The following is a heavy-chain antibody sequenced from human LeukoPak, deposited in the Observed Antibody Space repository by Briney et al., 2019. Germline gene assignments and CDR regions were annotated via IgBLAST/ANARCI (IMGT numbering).Heavy chain of an antibody. CDR1: GYTFTGYY. CDR3: ARAVVDTYYDFWSPYYYYYYMDV. V-gene: IGHV1-2*02. CDR2: INPNSGGT. D-gene: IGHD3-3*01. J-gene: IGHJ6*03. Sequence: ASVKVSCKASGYTFTGYYMHWVRQAPGQGLEWMGWINPNSGGTNYAQKFQGTVTMTRDMSISTAYMELSRLRSDDTAVYYCARAVVDTYYDFWSPYYYYYYMDVWGKGTTVTVSS.